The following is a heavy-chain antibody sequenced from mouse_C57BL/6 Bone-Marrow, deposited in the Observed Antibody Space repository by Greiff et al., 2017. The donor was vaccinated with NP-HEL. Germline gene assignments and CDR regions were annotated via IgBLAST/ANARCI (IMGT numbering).Heavy chain of an antibody. CDR2: IRNKANGYTT. CDR3: ARSPDGYYVGDYAMDY. D-gene: IGHD2-3*01. V-gene: IGHV7-3*01. J-gene: IGHJ4*01. CDR1: GFTFTDYY. Sequence: EVKLVESGGGLVQPGGSLSLSCAASGFTFTDYYMSWVRQPPGKALEWLGFIRNKANGYTTEYSASVKGRFTISRDNSQSILYLQMNALRAEDSATYYCARSPDGYYVGDYAMDYWGQGTSVTVSS.